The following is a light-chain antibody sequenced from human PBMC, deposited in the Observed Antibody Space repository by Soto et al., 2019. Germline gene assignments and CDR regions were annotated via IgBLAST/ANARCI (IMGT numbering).Light chain of an antibody. Sequence: EIVLTQSPATLSLSPGERATLSCRASQSVSSFLAWFQQKPGQAPRLLIYDASNRATGIPARFSGSGSGTDFTLTTSSLEPEDFAVYYCQQRSNWPQLTFGGGTKVEIE. CDR2: DAS. CDR1: QSVSSF. CDR3: QQRSNWPQLT. V-gene: IGKV3-11*01. J-gene: IGKJ4*01.